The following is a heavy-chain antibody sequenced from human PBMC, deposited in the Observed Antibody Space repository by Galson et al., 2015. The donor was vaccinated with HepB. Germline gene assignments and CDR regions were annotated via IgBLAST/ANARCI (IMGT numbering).Heavy chain of an antibody. D-gene: IGHD6-19*01. J-gene: IGHJ6*02. Sequence: SVKVSCKASGYTFTSYYMHWVRQAPGQGLEWMGIINPSGGSTSYAQKFQGRVTMTRDTSTSTVYMELSSLRSEDTAVYYCARDACGWRASGCYYYGMGVWGQGTTVTVSS. CDR3: ARDACGWRASGCYYYGMGV. V-gene: IGHV1-46*01. CDR2: INPSGGST. CDR1: GYTFTSYY.